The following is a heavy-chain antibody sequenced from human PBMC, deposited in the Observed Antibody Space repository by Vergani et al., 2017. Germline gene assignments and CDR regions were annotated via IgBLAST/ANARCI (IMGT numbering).Heavy chain of an antibody. CDR3: AKDXMRCSGGSCYFPNWFDP. V-gene: IGHV3-23*01. J-gene: IGHJ5*02. CDR1: GFTFSSYA. Sequence: EVQLLESGGGLVQPGGSLRLSRAASGFTFSSYAMSWVRQAPGKGLEWVSAISGSGDSTYYADSVKGWFTISRANSKNTLYLQMNSLRAEDTAVYYCAKDXMRCSGGSCYFPNWFDPWGQGTLVTVSS. D-gene: IGHD2-15*01. CDR2: ISGSGDST.